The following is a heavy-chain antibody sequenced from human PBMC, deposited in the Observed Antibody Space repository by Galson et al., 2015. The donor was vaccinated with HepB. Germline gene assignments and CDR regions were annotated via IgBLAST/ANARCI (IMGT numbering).Heavy chain of an antibody. CDR2: ISNDASNK. D-gene: IGHD3-22*01. CDR3: VNSSGSYGEDWFDP. CDR1: GFTFSSYG. V-gene: IGHV3-30*18. Sequence: SLRLSCAASGFTFSSYGIHWVRQAPGKGLEWVAVISNDASNKYYVDSVKGRFTIFRDNSKNTLFLQMNSLRAEDTAVYYCVNSSGSYGEDWFDPWGQGTLVTVSS. J-gene: IGHJ5*02.